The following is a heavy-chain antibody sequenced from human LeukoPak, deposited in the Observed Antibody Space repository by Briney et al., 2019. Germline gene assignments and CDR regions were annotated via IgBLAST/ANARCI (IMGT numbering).Heavy chain of an antibody. Sequence: PGGSLRLSCAVSGLTFSDYYMSWIRPAPGKGLEWVSYISSSGSTIYYADSVKGRFTISRDNPKNSLYLQINSLRAEDTAVYYCARDLRGIAYRGAFYYWGEGTLVSVSS. CDR1: GLTFSDYY. D-gene: IGHD6-13*01. J-gene: IGHJ4*02. CDR2: ISSSGSTI. V-gene: IGHV3-11*01. CDR3: ARDLRGIAYRGAFYY.